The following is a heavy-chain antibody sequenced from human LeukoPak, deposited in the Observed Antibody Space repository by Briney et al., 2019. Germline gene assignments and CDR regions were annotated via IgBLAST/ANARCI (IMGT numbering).Heavy chain of an antibody. J-gene: IGHJ6*02. D-gene: IGHD2-8*01. CDR1: GFTFSSYA. CDR2: ISGSGGST. Sequence: GGSLRLSCAASGFTFSSYAMSWVRQAPGKGLEWVAAISGSGGSTYYADSVKGRFTISRDNSKNTLYLRMNSLSAEDTAVYYCAKVKGSWSSYYGMDVWGQGTTVTVSS. CDR3: AKVKGSWSSYYGMDV. V-gene: IGHV3-23*01.